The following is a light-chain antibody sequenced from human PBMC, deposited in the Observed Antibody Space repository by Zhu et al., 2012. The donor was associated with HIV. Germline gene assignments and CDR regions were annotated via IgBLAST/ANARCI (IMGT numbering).Light chain of an antibody. V-gene: IGKV1-9*01. CDR3: QYLNSYPH. CDR1: QGINTD. J-gene: IGKJ3*01. CDR2: GAS. Sequence: DPVSITCRASQGINTDLAWYQQTPGKAPKLLIYGASTLQSGVPSRFSGNGSGKEFTLTISSLQSEDFATYYCQYLNSYPHFGPGTKVDIK.